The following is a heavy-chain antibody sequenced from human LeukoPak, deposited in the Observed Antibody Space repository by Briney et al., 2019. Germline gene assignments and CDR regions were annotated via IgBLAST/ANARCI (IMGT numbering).Heavy chain of an antibody. CDR2: ISSSGSTI. Sequence: GGSLRLSCAASGFTFSSYEMNWVRQAPGKGLEWVSYISSSGSTIYYADSVKGRFTISRDNAKNSLYLQMNSLRAEDTAVYYCAIRIKAGSHPYQLLSMVRVTESDYWGQGTLVTVSS. J-gene: IGHJ4*02. CDR3: AIRIKAGSHPYQLLSMVRVTESDY. D-gene: IGHD2-2*01. CDR1: GFTFSSYE. V-gene: IGHV3-48*03.